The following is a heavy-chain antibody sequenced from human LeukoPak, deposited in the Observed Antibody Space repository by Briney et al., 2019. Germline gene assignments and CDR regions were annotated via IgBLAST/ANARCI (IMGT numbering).Heavy chain of an antibody. CDR2: ISGSGGST. CDR3: AKETLLWFGELLSENWFDP. Sequence: GGSLRLSCAASGFTFSSYGMSWVHQAPGKGLEWVSAISGSGGSTYYADSVKGRFTISRDNSKNTLYLQMNSLRAEDTAVYYCAKETLLWFGELLSENWFDPWGQGTLVTVSS. D-gene: IGHD3-10*01. J-gene: IGHJ5*02. CDR1: GFTFSSYG. V-gene: IGHV3-23*01.